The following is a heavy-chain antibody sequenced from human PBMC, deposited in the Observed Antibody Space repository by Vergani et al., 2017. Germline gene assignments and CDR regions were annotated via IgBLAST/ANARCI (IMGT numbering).Heavy chain of an antibody. V-gene: IGHV3-21*04. CDR1: GFTFSSYS. D-gene: IGHD2-2*02. CDR2: ISSSSSYI. CDR3: AKVFCSSTSCYILAYMDV. Sequence: EVQLVESGGGLVKPGGSLRLSCAASGFTFSSYSMNWVRQAPGKGLEWVSSISSSSSYIYYADSVKGRFTISRDNSKNTLYLQMNSLRAEDTAVYYCAKVFCSSTSCYILAYMDVWGKGTTVTVSS. J-gene: IGHJ6*03.